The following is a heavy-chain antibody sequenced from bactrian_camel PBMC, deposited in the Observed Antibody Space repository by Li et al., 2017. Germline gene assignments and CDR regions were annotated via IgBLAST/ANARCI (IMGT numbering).Heavy chain of an antibody. CDR2: IDSDGNA. CDR3: AAVETPYVTSGVKY. Sequence: HVQLVESGGGSVQPGGSLRLSCVVSGDTRSRLCMAWFRQVPGKEREGVAVIDSDGNAAYADSVKGRFTISKDNAKNTMYLQMNMLKPEDTAVYYCAAVETPYVTSGVKYWGQGTQVTVS. J-gene: IGHJ4*01. D-gene: IGHD5*01. CDR1: GDTRSRLC. V-gene: IGHV3S9*01.